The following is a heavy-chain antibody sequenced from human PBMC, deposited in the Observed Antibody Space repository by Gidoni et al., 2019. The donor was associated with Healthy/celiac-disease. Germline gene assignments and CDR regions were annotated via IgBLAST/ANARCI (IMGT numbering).Heavy chain of an antibody. D-gene: IGHD3-10*01. J-gene: IGHJ4*02. CDR3: ARVIKWFGELFADY. V-gene: IGHV1-18*01. CDR1: GYPFTSYG. Sequence: QVQLVQSGAEVKKPGSAVKVSCQASGYPFTSYGISWVRQAPGQGLEWMGWISAYNSNTNYAQKLQGRVSMTTDTSTSTAYMELRSLRSDDTAVYYCARVIKWFGELFADYWGQGTLVTVSS. CDR2: ISAYNSNT.